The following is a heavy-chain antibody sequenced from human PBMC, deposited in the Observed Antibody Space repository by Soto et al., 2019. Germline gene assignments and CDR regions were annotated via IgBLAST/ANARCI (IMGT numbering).Heavy chain of an antibody. CDR3: ARDLSPRNYYDSSGYYYGDFDY. CDR1: GGSVSSGSYY. J-gene: IGHJ4*02. Sequence: QVQLQESGPGLVKPSETLSLTCTVSGGSVSSGSYYWSWIRQPPGKGLEWIGYIYYSGSTNYNPSLKSRVTISVDTSKNQFSLKLSSVTAADTAVYYCARDLSPRNYYDSSGYYYGDFDYWGQETLVTVSS. D-gene: IGHD3-22*01. CDR2: IYYSGST. V-gene: IGHV4-61*01.